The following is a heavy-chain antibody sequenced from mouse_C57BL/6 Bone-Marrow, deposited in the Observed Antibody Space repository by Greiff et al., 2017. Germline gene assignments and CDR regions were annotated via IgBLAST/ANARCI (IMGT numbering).Heavy chain of an antibody. D-gene: IGHD4-1*01. CDR3: ARRVTGTDFDY. CDR2: ISSGGSYT. Sequence: EVKVVESGGDLVKPGGSLKLSCAASGFTFSGYGMSWVRQTPDKRLAWVATISSGGSYTYYPDSVKGRFTISRDNAKNTRYLQMSSLKSEDTAMYYCARRVTGTDFDYWGQGTTLTVSS. J-gene: IGHJ2*01. CDR1: GFTFSGYG. V-gene: IGHV5-6*02.